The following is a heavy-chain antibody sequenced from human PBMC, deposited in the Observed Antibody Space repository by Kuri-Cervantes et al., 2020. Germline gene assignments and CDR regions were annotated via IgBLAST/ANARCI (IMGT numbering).Heavy chain of an antibody. J-gene: IGHJ5*02. CDR3: ARGKSIAARRAYSHWFDP. D-gene: IGHD6-6*01. CDR1: GYTFTSYY. Sequence: ASVKVSCKASGYTFTSYYMHWVRQAPGQGLEWMGWINAGNGNTKYSQKFQGRVTITRDTSASTAYMELSSLRSEDTAVYYCARGKSIAARRAYSHWFDPWGQGTLVIVSS. V-gene: IGHV1/OR15-3*02. CDR2: INAGNGNT.